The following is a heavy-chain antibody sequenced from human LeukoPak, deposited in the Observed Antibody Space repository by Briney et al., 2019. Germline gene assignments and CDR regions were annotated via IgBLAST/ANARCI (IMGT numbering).Heavy chain of an antibody. Sequence: SETLSLTCTVSGGSISNYYWTWIRHPPGKGLEWIGYIYYSGSTNYNASLESRVTISVDTSKNQFSLKLSSVTAADTAVYYCARQAGSYAFYYYDYWGQGTLVTVSS. CDR2: IYYSGST. V-gene: IGHV4-59*08. CDR3: ARQAGSYAFYYYDY. D-gene: IGHD2-2*01. CDR1: GGSISNYY. J-gene: IGHJ4*02.